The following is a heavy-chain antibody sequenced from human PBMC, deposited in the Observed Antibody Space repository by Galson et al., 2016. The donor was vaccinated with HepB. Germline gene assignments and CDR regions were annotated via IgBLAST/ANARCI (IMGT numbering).Heavy chain of an antibody. CDR2: IYYSGRT. D-gene: IGHD2-8*02. CDR1: GDSVSSRRYY. V-gene: IGHV4-61*01. Sequence: ETLSLTCTVSGDSVSSRRYYWSWFRQPPGKGPEWIGYIYYSGRTNYNPSLKSRLTISLDTSKNQFSLRLKSVTAADTAIYYCARDGGVQWEAPMVGFPYGIDVWGQGTTVTVS. J-gene: IGHJ6*02. CDR3: ARDGGVQWEAPMVGFPYGIDV.